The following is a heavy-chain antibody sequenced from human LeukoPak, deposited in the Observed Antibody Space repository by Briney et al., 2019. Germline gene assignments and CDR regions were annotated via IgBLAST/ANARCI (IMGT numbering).Heavy chain of an antibody. CDR3: ARDKLSSAREIWFDP. CDR2: INTHSGNT. CDR1: GYTFTNYN. V-gene: IGHV1-18*01. J-gene: IGHJ5*02. Sequence: ASVKVSCKASGYTFTNYNLNWLRQAPGQGLEWIGWINTHSGNTKYSQSLRGRVTMTRDTSTSTAHLDLRSLRPDDTAVYYCARDKLSSAREIWFDPWGQGTLVTVSS. D-gene: IGHD1-26*01.